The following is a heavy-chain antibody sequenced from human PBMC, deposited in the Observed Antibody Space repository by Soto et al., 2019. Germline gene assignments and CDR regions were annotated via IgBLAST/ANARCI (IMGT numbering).Heavy chain of an antibody. D-gene: IGHD2-2*01. CDR2: IKSKTDGGTT. J-gene: IGHJ4*02. Sequence: EVQLVESGGGLVKPGGSLRLSCAASGFTFSNAWMSWVRQAPGKGLEWVGRIKSKTDGGTTDYAAPVKGRFTISGDDSKNTLYLQMNSLKTKYTAVYYCTTAWGYGSSTSDYYCDYWGQGTLVTVSS. V-gene: IGHV3-15*01. CDR1: GFTFSNAW. CDR3: TTAWGYGSSTSDYYCDY.